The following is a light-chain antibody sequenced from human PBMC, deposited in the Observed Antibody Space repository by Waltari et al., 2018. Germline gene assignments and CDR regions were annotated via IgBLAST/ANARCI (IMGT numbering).Light chain of an antibody. CDR2: GAS. CDR3: QQYNNWRT. Sequence: EVLMTQSPPTLSVSPGEGATLSCRASQSISRNLAWYQQRPGQAPRLLIYGASTRAPGIPARFSGSGSGTEFTLTINSLQSEDFAVYYCQQYNNWRTFGRGTKLEI. CDR1: QSISRN. J-gene: IGKJ2*01. V-gene: IGKV3-15*01.